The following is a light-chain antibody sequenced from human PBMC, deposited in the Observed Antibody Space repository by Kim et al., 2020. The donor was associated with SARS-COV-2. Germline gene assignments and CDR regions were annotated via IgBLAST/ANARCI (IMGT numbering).Light chain of an antibody. CDR2: RNN. Sequence: SSHGSCINIGSGYEVHWCRQLPVTAPKLLYYRNNIRPVGVPVRFSGAKSGTSASLAITGLQAKDEADYYCLSYDSSLNVVVFGGGTQLTVL. CDR1: CINIGSGYE. CDR3: LSYDSSLNVVV. V-gene: IGLV1-40*01. J-gene: IGLJ2*01.